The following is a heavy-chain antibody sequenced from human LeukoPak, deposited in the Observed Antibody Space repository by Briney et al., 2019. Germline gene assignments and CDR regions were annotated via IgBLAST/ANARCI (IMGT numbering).Heavy chain of an antibody. CDR1: GGSFSGYY. V-gene: IGHV4-34*01. Sequence: SETLSLTCAVYGGSFSGYYWSWIRQPPGKGLEWIGEINHSGSTNYNPSLKSRVTISVDTSKNQFSLKLSSVTAADTAVYYCARVPGHYYGPGSQASVWFDPWGQRTLVTVSS. CDR2: INHSGST. D-gene: IGHD3-10*01. CDR3: ARVPGHYYGPGSQASVWFDP. J-gene: IGHJ5*02.